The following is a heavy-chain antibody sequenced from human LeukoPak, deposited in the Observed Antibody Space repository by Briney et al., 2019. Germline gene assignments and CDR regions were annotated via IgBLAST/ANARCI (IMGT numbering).Heavy chain of an antibody. J-gene: IGHJ6*03. Sequence: SETLSLTCTVSGGSISTCYWSWIRQPPGKGLEWIGYIFYSGSTTYNPSLKSRVTISVDTSQNQFSLILRSVTAADTAVYYCARGTTFGVVIPNYYMDVWGKGTTVTVSS. CDR1: GGSISTCY. D-gene: IGHD3-3*01. V-gene: IGHV4-59*01. CDR3: ARGTTFGVVIPNYYMDV. CDR2: IFYSGST.